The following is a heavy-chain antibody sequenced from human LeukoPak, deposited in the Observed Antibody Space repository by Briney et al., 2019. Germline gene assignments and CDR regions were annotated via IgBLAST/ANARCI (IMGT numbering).Heavy chain of an antibody. J-gene: IGHJ2*01. CDR2: IYYSGST. D-gene: IGHD4-17*01. CDR1: GGSISSYY. Sequence: SETLSLTCTVSGGSISSYYWSWIRQPPGKGLEWIGYIYYSGSTDYNPSLVSRVTISVDTSKDQFSLKLSSVTAADTAVYYCARRPDYGDYWYFDLWGRGTLVTVSS. V-gene: IGHV4-59*08. CDR3: ARRPDYGDYWYFDL.